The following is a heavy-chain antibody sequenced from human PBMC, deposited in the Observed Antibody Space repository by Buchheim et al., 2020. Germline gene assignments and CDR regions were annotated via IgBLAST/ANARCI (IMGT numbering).Heavy chain of an antibody. Sequence: EVQLVESGGGLVQPGGSVRLSCAASGFTFSNYWMSWVRQAPGKGLEWLGNTKPDGSDKYYVDSVNGRFTISRDNAHKSLFLQMNSLRAEDTAVYYCARDSRSRTSDYWGQGT. J-gene: IGHJ4*02. V-gene: IGHV3-7*01. CDR3: ARDSRSRTSDY. D-gene: IGHD2-8*01. CDR2: TKPDGSDK. CDR1: GFTFSNYW.